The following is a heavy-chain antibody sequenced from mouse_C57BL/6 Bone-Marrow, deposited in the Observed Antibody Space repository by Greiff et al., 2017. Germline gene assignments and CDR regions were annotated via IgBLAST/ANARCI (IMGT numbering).Heavy chain of an antibody. CDR1: GFNIKDDY. CDR2: IDPENGDT. CDR3: TTKGGRYFDV. J-gene: IGHJ1*03. D-gene: IGHD1-1*02. Sequence: VQLQQSGAELVRPGASVKLSCTASGFNIKDDYMHWVKQRPEQGLEWIGWIDPENGDTEYASKFQGKATKTADTSSNTAYLQLSSLTSEDTAVYYCTTKGGRYFDVWGTGTTVTVSS. V-gene: IGHV14-4*01.